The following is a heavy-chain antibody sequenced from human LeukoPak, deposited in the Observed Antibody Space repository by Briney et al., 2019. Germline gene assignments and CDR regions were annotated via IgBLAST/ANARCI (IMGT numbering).Heavy chain of an antibody. V-gene: IGHV3-21*01. CDR1: GFTFRSYS. D-gene: IGHD4-23*01. CDR2: ISSSSSYI. Sequence: GGSLRLSCAASGFTFRSYSMNWVRQAPGKGLEWVSSISSSSSYIHYADSVKGRFTISRDNAKNSLYLQMNSLGAEDTAVYYCAREWTSTVVFDYWGQGTLVTVSS. CDR3: AREWTSTVVFDY. J-gene: IGHJ4*02.